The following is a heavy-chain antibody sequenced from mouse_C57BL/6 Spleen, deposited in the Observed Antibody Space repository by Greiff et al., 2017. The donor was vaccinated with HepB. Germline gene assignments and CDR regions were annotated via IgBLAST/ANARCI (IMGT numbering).Heavy chain of an antibody. Sequence: EVQLQQSGPELVKPGASVKMSCKASGYTFTDYNMHWVKQSHGKSLEWIGYINPNNGGTSYNQKFKGKATLTVNKSSSTSYMELRSLTSEDSAVYYCASSYYGSSYNYWGQGTTLTVSS. CDR2: INPNNGGT. V-gene: IGHV1-22*01. D-gene: IGHD1-1*01. CDR1: GYTFTDYN. J-gene: IGHJ2*01. CDR3: ASSYYGSSYNY.